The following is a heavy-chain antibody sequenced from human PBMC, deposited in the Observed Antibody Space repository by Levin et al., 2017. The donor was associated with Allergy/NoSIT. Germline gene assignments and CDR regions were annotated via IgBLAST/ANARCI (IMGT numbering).Heavy chain of an antibody. Sequence: GGSLRLSCAASGFTFSSYWMSWVRQAPGKGLEWVANIKQDGSEKYYVDSVKGRFTISRDNAKNSLYLQMNSLRAEDTAVYYCARGLGIAAAGFDYWGQGTLVTVSS. CDR1: GFTFSSYW. CDR3: ARGLGIAAAGFDY. D-gene: IGHD6-13*01. V-gene: IGHV3-7*01. J-gene: IGHJ4*02. CDR2: IKQDGSEK.